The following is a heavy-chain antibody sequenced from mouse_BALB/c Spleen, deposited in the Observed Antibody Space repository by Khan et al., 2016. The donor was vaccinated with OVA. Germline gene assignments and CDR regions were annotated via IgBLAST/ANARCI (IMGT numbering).Heavy chain of an antibody. J-gene: IGHJ2*01. Sequence: VQLKESGAELAKPGASVKMSCKASGYTFTTYWMHWVKQRPGQGLEWIGYINPTSGYTDYNEKFKDRATLSADRSSSTVYMQLSSLTSEDSAVYYCTRDRIDYWGQGTTLTVSS. V-gene: IGHV1-7*01. CDR3: TRDRIDY. CDR2: INPTSGYT. CDR1: GYTFTTYW.